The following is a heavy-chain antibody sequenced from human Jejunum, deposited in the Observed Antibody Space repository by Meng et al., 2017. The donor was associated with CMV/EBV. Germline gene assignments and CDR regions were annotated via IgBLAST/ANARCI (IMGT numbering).Heavy chain of an antibody. J-gene: IGHJ4*02. CDR2: ITTSSSYI. Sequence: LSCGTSGFSFSRYSMNWVRQAPVRGLEWVSSITTSSSYIYYEDSVTGRFTIDRDNTKNSLYLQMNSLRAEDTAVYYCTTRILGSSGWYWGQGTLVTVSS. D-gene: IGHD6-19*01. CDR3: TTRILGSSGWY. V-gene: IGHV3-21*01. CDR1: GFSFSRYS.